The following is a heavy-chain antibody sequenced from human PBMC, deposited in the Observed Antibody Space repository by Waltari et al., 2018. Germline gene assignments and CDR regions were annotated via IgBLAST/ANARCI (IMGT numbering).Heavy chain of an antibody. J-gene: IGHJ5*02. CDR2: IYYSGRT. D-gene: IGHD2-15*01. Sequence: QLQLQESGPGLVKPSETLSLTCIVSAASISISSHYWDWIRQPPGKGLEWIGSIYYSGRTQYNPSLKTRVTMSVDTSKNQFSLKMTSVTAADTAMYYCARGGTPDGWFNPWGQGTLVNVSS. CDR3: ARGGTPDGWFNP. V-gene: IGHV4-39*07. CDR1: AASISISSHY.